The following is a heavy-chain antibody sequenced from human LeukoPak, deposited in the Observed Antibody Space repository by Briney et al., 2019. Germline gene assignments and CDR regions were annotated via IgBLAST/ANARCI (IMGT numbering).Heavy chain of an antibody. CDR3: ARGSLGRGWLFDY. D-gene: IGHD7-27*01. CDR1: GFTFSSHW. J-gene: IGHJ4*02. CDR2: INQDGSEK. V-gene: IGHV3-7*05. Sequence: GGSLRLSCAASGFTFSSHWMTWVRQAPGKGLECLANINQDGSEKYYVDSVKGRFTISRDNAKNSLYLQMNSLRAEDTAVYYCARGSLGRGWLFDYWGQGTLVTVSS.